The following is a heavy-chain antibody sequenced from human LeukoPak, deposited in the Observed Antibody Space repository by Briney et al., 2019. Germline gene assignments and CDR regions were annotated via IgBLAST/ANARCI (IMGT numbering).Heavy chain of an antibody. Sequence: PGGSLRLSCAASEFSVGSNYMTWVRQAPGKGLEWVSLIYSGGSTYYADSVKGRFTISRDNSKNTLYLQMNSLRAEDTAVYYCAKDVGAPVPSQDYWGQGTLVTVSS. V-gene: IGHV3-66*02. CDR1: EFSVGSNY. J-gene: IGHJ4*02. CDR3: AKDVGAPVPSQDY. D-gene: IGHD1-26*01. CDR2: IYSGGST.